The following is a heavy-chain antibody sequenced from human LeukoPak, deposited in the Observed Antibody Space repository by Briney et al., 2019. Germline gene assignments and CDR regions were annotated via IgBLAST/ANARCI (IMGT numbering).Heavy chain of an antibody. CDR1: GGSFSGYY. CDR2: INHSGST. V-gene: IGHV4-34*01. CDR3: AGGTGYGIYYFDY. D-gene: IGHD3-9*01. J-gene: IGHJ4*02. Sequence: SETLSLTCAVYGGSFSGYYWSWIRQPPGKGLEWIGEINHSGSTNYNPSLKSRLTISVDTSKNHFSLKLSSVTAADTAVYYCAGGTGYGIYYFDYWGQGTLVTVSS.